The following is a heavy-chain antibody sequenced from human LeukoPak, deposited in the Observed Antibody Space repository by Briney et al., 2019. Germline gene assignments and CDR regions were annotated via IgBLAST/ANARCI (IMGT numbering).Heavy chain of an antibody. CDR1: GGTFSSYA. CDR2: INAGNGNT. V-gene: IGHV1-3*01. Sequence: VASVKVSCKASGGTFSSYAISWVRQAPGQGLEWMGWINAGNGNTKYSQKFQGRVTITRDTSASTAYMELSSLRSEDTAVYYCARSRAIGSGWPGNYWGQGTLVTVSS. D-gene: IGHD6-19*01. CDR3: ARSRAIGSGWPGNY. J-gene: IGHJ4*02.